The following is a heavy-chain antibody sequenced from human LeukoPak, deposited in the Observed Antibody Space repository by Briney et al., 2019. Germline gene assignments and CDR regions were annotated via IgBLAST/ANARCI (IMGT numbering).Heavy chain of an antibody. D-gene: IGHD2-2*01. CDR3: ARDAPIRDAFDI. CDR1: GGSFSGYY. CDR2: INHSGST. V-gene: IGHV4-34*01. J-gene: IGHJ3*02. Sequence: SETLSLTCAVYGGSFSGYYWSWIRQPPGKGLEWIGEINHSGSTYYNPSLKSRVTISVDTSKNQFSLKLSSVTAADTAVYYCARDAPIRDAFDIWGQGTMVTVSS.